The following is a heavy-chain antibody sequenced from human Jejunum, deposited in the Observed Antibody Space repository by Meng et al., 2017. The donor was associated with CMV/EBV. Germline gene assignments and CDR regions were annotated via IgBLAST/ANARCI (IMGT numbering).Heavy chain of an antibody. Sequence: TCTVSGDSISGGNYYWSWIRQPAGKGLERVGRFYTRGSTHYNAALKGRVTVSVDTSKNQFSLQLTSVTDADTAVYYCAGNEDGYFDYWGQGILVTVSS. D-gene: IGHD1-1*01. CDR3: AGNEDGYFDY. J-gene: IGHJ4*02. V-gene: IGHV4-61*02. CDR1: GDSISGGNYY. CDR2: FYTRGST.